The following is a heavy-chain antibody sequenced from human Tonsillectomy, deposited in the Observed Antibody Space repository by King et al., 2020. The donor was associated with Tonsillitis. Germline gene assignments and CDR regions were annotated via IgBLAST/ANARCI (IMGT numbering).Heavy chain of an antibody. V-gene: IGHV4-39*02. CDR2: IYYSGST. CDR1: GGSISSSSYY. CDR3: ARVVSYSSSWYGGRWFDP. D-gene: IGHD6-13*01. Sequence: QLQESGPGLVKPSETLSLTCTVSGGSISSSSYYWGWIRQPPGKGLEWIGSIYYSGSTYYKPSLKSRVTISVDTSKTHFSLNLSSVTAADTAVYYCARVVSYSSSWYGGRWFDPWGQGTLVTVSS. J-gene: IGHJ5*02.